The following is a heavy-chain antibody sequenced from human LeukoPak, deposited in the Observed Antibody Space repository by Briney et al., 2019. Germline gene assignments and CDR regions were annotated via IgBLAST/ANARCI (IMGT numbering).Heavy chain of an antibody. CDR3: ARSRIAAAGQRFDY. Sequence: ASVKVSCKASGYTFTGYYMHWMRQAPGQGLEWMGWINPNSGGTNYAQKFQGRVTMTRDTSISTAYMELSRLRSDDTAVYYCARSRIAAAGQRFDYWGQGTLATVSS. V-gene: IGHV1-2*02. CDR1: GYTFTGYY. CDR2: INPNSGGT. D-gene: IGHD6-13*01. J-gene: IGHJ4*02.